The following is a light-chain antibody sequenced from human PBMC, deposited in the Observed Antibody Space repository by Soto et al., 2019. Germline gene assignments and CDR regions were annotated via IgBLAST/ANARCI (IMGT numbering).Light chain of an antibody. CDR1: HTRINW. J-gene: IGKJ1*01. CDR3: QQYSSYPWP. V-gene: IGKV1-5*03. Sequence: DIQMTQSPATLSASVGDRVTITCRANHTRINWLAWYQQKPGKAPKLLSYQASSLESGVPSRFRGRGSGTEFTLTLSRLQPDDCAVYYCQQYSSYPWPFGLGTKVEIK. CDR2: QAS.